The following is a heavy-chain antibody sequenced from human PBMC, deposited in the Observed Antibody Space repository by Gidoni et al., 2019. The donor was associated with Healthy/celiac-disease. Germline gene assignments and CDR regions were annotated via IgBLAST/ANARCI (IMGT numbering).Heavy chain of an antibody. CDR1: GGTFSSYA. D-gene: IGHD4-4*01. J-gene: IGHJ5*02. CDR3: ARADTVTTYNWFDP. Sequence: QVQLVQSGAEVKKPGSSVQVSCKASGGTFSSYAISWVRQAHGQGLEWMGGIIPSFGTANYAQKFQGRVTITADESTSTAYMELSSLRSEDTAVYYCARADTVTTYNWFDPWGQGTLVTVSS. CDR2: IIPSFGTA. V-gene: IGHV1-69*01.